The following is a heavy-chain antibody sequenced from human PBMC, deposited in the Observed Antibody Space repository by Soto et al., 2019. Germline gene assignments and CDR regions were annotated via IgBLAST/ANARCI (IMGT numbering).Heavy chain of an antibody. Sequence: GESLKISCKGSGYSFTSYWIGWVRQMPGKGLEWMGIIYPGDSDTRYSPSFQGQVTISADKSISTAYLQWSSLKASDTAMYYCARQYCTNGVCYDNWFDPWGQGTLVTVSS. J-gene: IGHJ5*02. CDR1: GYSFTSYW. CDR3: ARQYCTNGVCYDNWFDP. D-gene: IGHD2-8*01. CDR2: IYPGDSDT. V-gene: IGHV5-51*01.